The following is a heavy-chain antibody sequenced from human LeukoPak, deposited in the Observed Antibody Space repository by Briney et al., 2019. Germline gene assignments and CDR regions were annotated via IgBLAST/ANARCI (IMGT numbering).Heavy chain of an antibody. J-gene: IGHJ5*02. CDR3: AREGTFSSPRNWFDP. Sequence: ASVKVSCKASGYTFTNYYMHRVRQAHGQGLEWMGMINPSGGSTTYAQKFQGRVTMTRDTSTSSVYMELTILRSEDTAVYYCAREGTFSSPRNWFDPWGQGTLVTVSS. V-gene: IGHV1-46*01. CDR1: GYTFTNYY. CDR2: INPSGGST. D-gene: IGHD6-13*01.